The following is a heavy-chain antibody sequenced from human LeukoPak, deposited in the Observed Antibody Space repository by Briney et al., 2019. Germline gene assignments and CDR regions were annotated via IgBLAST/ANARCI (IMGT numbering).Heavy chain of an antibody. D-gene: IGHD1-26*01. V-gene: IGHV4-38-2*02. J-gene: IGHJ4*02. CDR1: GYSISSGYY. Sequence: SETLSVTCTVSGYSISSGYYWGWIRQPPGKGLEWIGSIYHSGSTYYNPSLKSRVTISVDTSKNQFSLKLSSVTAADTAMYYCAIRYSGSYNDYWGQGTLVTVSS. CDR3: AIRYSGSYNDY. CDR2: IYHSGST.